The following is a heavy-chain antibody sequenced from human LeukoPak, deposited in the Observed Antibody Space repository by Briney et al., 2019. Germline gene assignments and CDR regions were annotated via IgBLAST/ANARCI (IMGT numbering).Heavy chain of an antibody. CDR3: ARYEREPADGIPVYYYYGMDV. J-gene: IGHJ6*02. D-gene: IGHD1-14*01. V-gene: IGHV1-2*02. Sequence: ASVKVSCKASGYTFTGYYMHWVRQAPGQGLEWMGWINPNSGGTNYAQKFQGRVTMTRDTSISTAYMELSRLRSDDTAVYYCARYEREPADGIPVYYYYGMDVWGQGTPVTVSS. CDR1: GYTFTGYY. CDR2: INPNSGGT.